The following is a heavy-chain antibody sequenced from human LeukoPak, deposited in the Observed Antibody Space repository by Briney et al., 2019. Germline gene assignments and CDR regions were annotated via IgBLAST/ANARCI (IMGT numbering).Heavy chain of an antibody. J-gene: IGHJ4*02. Sequence: SETLSLTCTVSGGSISNYYWSWIRQPAGKGLEWIGRIYTSGSTNYNPSLKSRVTMSVDTSKNHFSLKLSSVTAADTAVYYCARDPSDYGGDFDYWGQGTLVTVSS. CDR3: ARDPSDYGGDFDY. CDR1: GGSISNYY. CDR2: IYTSGST. V-gene: IGHV4-4*07. D-gene: IGHD4-23*01.